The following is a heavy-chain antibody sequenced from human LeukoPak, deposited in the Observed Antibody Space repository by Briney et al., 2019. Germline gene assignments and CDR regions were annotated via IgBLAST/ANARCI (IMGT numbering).Heavy chain of an antibody. CDR3: ASGRQRPEIDY. CDR2: IRSKANSYAT. J-gene: IGHJ4*02. V-gene: IGHV3-73*01. D-gene: IGHD6-25*01. Sequence: GGSLKLSCAASGFTFSGSAMHWVRQASGKGLEWVGRIRSKANSYATAYAASVKGRFTISRDDSKNTAYLQMNSLRAEDTAVYYCASGRQRPEIDYWGQGTLVTVSS. CDR1: GFTFSGSA.